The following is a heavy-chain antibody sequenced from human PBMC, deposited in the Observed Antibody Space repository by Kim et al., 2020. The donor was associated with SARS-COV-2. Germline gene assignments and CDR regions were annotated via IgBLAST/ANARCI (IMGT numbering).Heavy chain of an antibody. CDR1: GGSISSSNW. V-gene: IGHV4-4*02. D-gene: IGHD3-3*01. Sequence: SETLSLTCAVSGGSISSSNWWSWVRQPPGKGLEWIGEIYHSGSTNYNPSLKSRVTISVDKSKNQFSLKLSSVTAADTAVYYCARAGITIFGVVIDWYYFDYWGQGTLVTVSS. CDR2: IYHSGST. J-gene: IGHJ4*02. CDR3: ARAGITIFGVVIDWYYFDY.